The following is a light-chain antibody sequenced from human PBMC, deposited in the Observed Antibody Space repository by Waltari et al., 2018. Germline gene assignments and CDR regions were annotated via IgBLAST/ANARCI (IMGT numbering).Light chain of an antibody. CDR1: SDINVGASN. CDR3: MFWPSNVWV. J-gene: IGLJ3*02. CDR2: YNSDPEK. V-gene: IGLV5-37*01. Sequence: QPVLTQPPSSSASPGESARLTCTLPSDINVGASNLYWYQQKPGSPPRFLLYYNSDPEKAQGSGVPSRFSGSKDASANAGILLISGLQSEDEADYYCMFWPSNVWVFGGGTKLTVL.